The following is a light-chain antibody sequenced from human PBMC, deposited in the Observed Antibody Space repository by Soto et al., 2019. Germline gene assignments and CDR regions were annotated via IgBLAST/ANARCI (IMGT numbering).Light chain of an antibody. J-gene: IGKJ1*01. CDR2: KAS. Sequence: DIQMTQSPSTLSGSVGDRVTITCRASQTISSWLAWYQQKPGKAPKLLIYKASTLKSGVPSRFSGSGSGREFTLTISSQQTDDFATYYCQNYNSYSEAFGQGTKVDLK. CDR3: QNYNSYSEA. CDR1: QTISSW. V-gene: IGKV1-5*03.